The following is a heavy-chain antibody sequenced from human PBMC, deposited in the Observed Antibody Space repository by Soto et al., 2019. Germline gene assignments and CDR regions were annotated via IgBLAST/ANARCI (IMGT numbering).Heavy chain of an antibody. CDR2: IYYSGST. J-gene: IGHJ4*01. CDR1: GGSISSSSYY. Sequence: QLQLQESGPGLVKPSETLSLTCTVSGGSISSSSYYWGWIRQPPGKGLEWIGSIYYSGSTYYNPYLKSRVTISVDTSKNQFSVKLSSVNAADTAVYYCARDTHLGELSLWDYWGHGTLVSVSS. D-gene: IGHD3-16*02. V-gene: IGHV4-39*02. CDR3: ARDTHLGELSLWDY.